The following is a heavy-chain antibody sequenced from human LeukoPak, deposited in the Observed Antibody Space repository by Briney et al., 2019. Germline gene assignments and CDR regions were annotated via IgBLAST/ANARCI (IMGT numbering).Heavy chain of an antibody. CDR3: ARVDSSGWPYYFDY. D-gene: IGHD6-19*01. J-gene: IGHJ4*02. Sequence: SETLSLTCTVSGGSISSYYWSWIRQPPGKGLEWIGYIYYSGSTNYNPSLKSRVTISVDTSRNQFSLKLSSVTAADTAVYYCARVDSSGWPYYFDYRGQGTLVTVSS. CDR2: IYYSGST. V-gene: IGHV4-59*01. CDR1: GGSISSYY.